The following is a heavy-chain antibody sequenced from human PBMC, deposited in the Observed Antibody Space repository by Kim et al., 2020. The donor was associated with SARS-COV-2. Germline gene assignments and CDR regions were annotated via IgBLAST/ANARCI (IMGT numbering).Heavy chain of an antibody. CDR1: GFIFSNSD. D-gene: IGHD3-16*01. Sequence: GGSLRLSCEASGFIFSNSDMHWVRQAPGKGLEWVALIRDDGSIQYYTDSVKGRFTISRDNSKNTVFLQIISLRAEDTAIYFCARPAGPLGEHVFDLWGQG. J-gene: IGHJ3*01. CDR2: IRDDGSIQ. V-gene: IGHV3-30*02. CDR3: ARPAGPLGEHVFDL.